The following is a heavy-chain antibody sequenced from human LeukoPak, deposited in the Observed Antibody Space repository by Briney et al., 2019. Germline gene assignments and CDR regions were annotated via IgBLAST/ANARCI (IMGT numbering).Heavy chain of an antibody. CDR3: AKNRGIGSADWFDP. D-gene: IGHD2-2*01. V-gene: IGHV3-23*01. CDR2: LSGSGRTT. Sequence: PGGSLRLSCSASGFLFSNYAMSWVPQAPGKGLEWISALSGSGRTTYYADSVKGRFTISRDNSGNTLYLQMNSLTVEDTALYYCAKNRGIGSADWFDPWGQGTLVTVSS. CDR1: GFLFSNYA. J-gene: IGHJ5*02.